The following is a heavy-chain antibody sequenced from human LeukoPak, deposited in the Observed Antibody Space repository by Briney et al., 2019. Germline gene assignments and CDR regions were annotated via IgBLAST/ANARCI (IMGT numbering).Heavy chain of an antibody. CDR3: ARDTSTSSFDY. CDR1: GGSISSYY. Sequence: SETLSLTCTVSGGSISSYYWSWIRQPPGKGLEWIGYIYYSGSTNYNPSLKSRVTISVDTSNNQFSLKLSSVTAADTAVYYCARDTSTSSFDYWGQGTLVTVSS. CDR2: IYYSGST. J-gene: IGHJ4*02. D-gene: IGHD2-2*01. V-gene: IGHV4-59*01.